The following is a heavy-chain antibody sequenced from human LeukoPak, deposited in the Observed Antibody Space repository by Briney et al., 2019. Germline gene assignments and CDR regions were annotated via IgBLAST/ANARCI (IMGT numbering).Heavy chain of an antibody. Sequence: GGSLRLPCTASGFTFGDYAMSWFRQAPGKGLEWVGFIRSKAYGGTTEYAASVKGRFTISRDDSKSIAYLQMNSLKTEDTAAYYCTRDSYYYDSTGWGQGTLVTVSS. D-gene: IGHD3-22*01. CDR3: TRDSYYYDSTG. CDR2: IRSKAYGGTT. CDR1: GFTFGDYA. V-gene: IGHV3-49*03. J-gene: IGHJ4*02.